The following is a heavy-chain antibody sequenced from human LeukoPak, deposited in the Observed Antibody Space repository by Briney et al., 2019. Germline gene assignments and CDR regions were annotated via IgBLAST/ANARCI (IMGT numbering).Heavy chain of an antibody. V-gene: IGHV3-23*01. CDR2: ISSSGGST. CDR3: ARDGYYGSGMLPKGHLWFDY. J-gene: IGHJ4*02. Sequence: PGGSLRLSCAASGFTFNNFAISWVRQAPGKGLEWVSTISSSGGSTYYADSVKGRFTISRDNAKNSLYLQMNSLRAEDTAVYYCARDGYYGSGMLPKGHLWFDYWGQGTLVTVSS. CDR1: GFTFNNFA. D-gene: IGHD3-10*01.